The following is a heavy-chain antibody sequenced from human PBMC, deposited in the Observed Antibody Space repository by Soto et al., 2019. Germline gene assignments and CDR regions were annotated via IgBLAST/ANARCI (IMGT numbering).Heavy chain of an antibody. Sequence: EVQLLESGGGLVQPGGSLRLSCAASEFTFTSYAMSWVRQAPGKGLEWVSAVGSAGGSTYYADPVRGRFTVSRDNSQNTLYLQMNNLRAEDTAVYYCAKDVCGSGTFCHFDYWGQGTLVTVSS. CDR2: VGSAGGST. CDR1: EFTFTSYA. V-gene: IGHV3-23*01. J-gene: IGHJ4*02. D-gene: IGHD3-10*01. CDR3: AKDVCGSGTFCHFDY.